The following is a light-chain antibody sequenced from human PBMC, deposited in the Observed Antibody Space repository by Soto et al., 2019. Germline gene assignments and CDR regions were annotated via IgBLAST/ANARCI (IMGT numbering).Light chain of an antibody. Sequence: DIVMTQSPLSLPVTPGEPASISCRSSQSLLHRNGKNYLDWYLQKPGQSPQLLIYLGSNRASGVPDRFSGSGSGTDFTLKIIRVEAEDVGVYYCMQALQTPMYTFGQGTKLEIK. CDR2: LGS. CDR3: MQALQTPMYT. J-gene: IGKJ2*01. V-gene: IGKV2-28*01. CDR1: QSLLHRNGKNY.